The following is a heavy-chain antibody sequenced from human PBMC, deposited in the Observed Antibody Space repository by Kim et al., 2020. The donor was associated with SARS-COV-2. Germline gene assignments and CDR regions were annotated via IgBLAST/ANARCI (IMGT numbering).Heavy chain of an antibody. V-gene: IGHV3-23*01. J-gene: IGHJ4*02. D-gene: IGHD3-9*01. Sequence: YADSVKGRFTISRDNSKNTLYLQMNSLRAEDTAVYYCAKRPPDFENYFDYWGQGTLVIVSS. CDR3: AKRPPDFENYFDY.